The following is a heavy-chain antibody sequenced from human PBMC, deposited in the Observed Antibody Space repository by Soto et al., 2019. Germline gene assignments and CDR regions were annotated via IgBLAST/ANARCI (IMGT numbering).Heavy chain of an antibody. D-gene: IGHD6-13*01. Sequence: PSETLSLTCAVSGYSISSGYYWGWIRQPPGKGLEWLGTTYYGASSYYNPSLRSRITILLDASTNQLSLKLSSVTAADTAVYFCVRVAESASWYETDSWGQGIMVTVSS. CDR3: VRVAESASWYETDS. CDR2: TYYGASS. CDR1: GYSISSGYY. J-gene: IGHJ4*02. V-gene: IGHV4-38-2*01.